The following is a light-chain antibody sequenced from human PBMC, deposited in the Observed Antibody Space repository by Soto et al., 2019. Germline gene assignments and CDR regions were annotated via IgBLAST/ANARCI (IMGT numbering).Light chain of an antibody. J-gene: IGKJ1*01. Sequence: ETVMTQSPATLPVSPGERATLSCRASQSVRSNLAWNQQKPGQAPRLLIYGASTRATGVPARFSGSGAGTEFSLTINSLQSGDFAVYYCQQYGSSGTFGQGTKVEIK. CDR1: QSVRSN. V-gene: IGKV3-15*01. CDR3: QQYGSSGT. CDR2: GAS.